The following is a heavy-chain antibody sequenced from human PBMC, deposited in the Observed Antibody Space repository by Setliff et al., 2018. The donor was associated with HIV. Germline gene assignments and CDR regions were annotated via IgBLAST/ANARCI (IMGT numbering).Heavy chain of an antibody. CDR3: GRGRWIRVSAAIMYYYYYMDV. CDR1: GGSLSSGSHY. D-gene: IGHD2-2*01. Sequence: SETLSLTCSVSGGSLSSGSHYCTWLRQAAGKGLEWIGHFYTSGTTNYSPSLESRVTISVDTSKNQFSLKLSSVTAADAAVYYCGRGRWIRVSAAIMYYYYYMDVWGRGTTVTVSS. V-gene: IGHV4-61*09. CDR2: FYTSGTT. J-gene: IGHJ6*03.